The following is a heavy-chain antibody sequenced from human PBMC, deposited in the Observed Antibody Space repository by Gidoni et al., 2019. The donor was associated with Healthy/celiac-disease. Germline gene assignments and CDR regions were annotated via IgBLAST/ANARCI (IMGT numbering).Heavy chain of an antibody. CDR1: GCTLVDYA. D-gene: IGHD1-7*01. CDR2: ISWNSGSI. Sequence: EVQQVESGGGVVQPGRSLRLCCAASGCTLVDYAMHWVRQAPGKGLEWVSGISWNSGSIGYADSVKGRFTISRDNAKNSLYLQMNSLRAEDTALYYCAKDSEPNYGRHNWFDPWGQGTLVTVSS. J-gene: IGHJ5*02. CDR3: AKDSEPNYGRHNWFDP. V-gene: IGHV3-9*01.